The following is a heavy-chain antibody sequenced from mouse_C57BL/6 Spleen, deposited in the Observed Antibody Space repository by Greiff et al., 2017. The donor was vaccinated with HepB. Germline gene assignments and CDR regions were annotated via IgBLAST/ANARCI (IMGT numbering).Heavy chain of an antibody. CDR3: ARRLTGGFAY. Sequence: VQLKESGPELVKPGASVKIPCKASGYTFTDYNMDWVKQSHGKSLEWIGDINPNNGGTIYNQKFKGKATLTVDKSSTTAYMELRSLTSEDTAVYYCARRLTGGFAYWGQGTLVTVSA. CDR1: GYTFTDYN. D-gene: IGHD4-1*01. CDR2: INPNNGGT. V-gene: IGHV1-18*01. J-gene: IGHJ3*01.